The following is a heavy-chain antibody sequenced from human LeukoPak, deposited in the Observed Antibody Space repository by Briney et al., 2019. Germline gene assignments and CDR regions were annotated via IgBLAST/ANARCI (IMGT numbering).Heavy chain of an antibody. CDR1: GYTFTSYG. Sequence: ASVKVSCKASGYTFTSYGISWVRQAPGQGLEWMGWISCYNGNTNYAQKLQGRVTMTTDTATSTVYMELRSLISDDTAVYYCARGGSNGPYGMDVWGQGTTVTVSS. CDR2: ISCYNGNT. CDR3: ARGGSNGPYGMDV. V-gene: IGHV1-18*01. D-gene: IGHD6-19*01. J-gene: IGHJ6*02.